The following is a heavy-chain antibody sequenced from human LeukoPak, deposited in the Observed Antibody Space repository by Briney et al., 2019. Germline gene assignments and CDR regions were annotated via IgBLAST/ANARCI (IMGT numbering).Heavy chain of an antibody. Sequence: GGSLRLSCADSGFTFNAHWMHWVRQTPEKGLVWLSRINTDGSTTNYADAVKGRFTISRDNAKDTLYLQMNSLRVEDTAVYYCARDLNWNQADYWGQGSLVTVSS. CDR3: ARDLNWNQADY. V-gene: IGHV3-74*01. CDR1: GFTFNAHW. J-gene: IGHJ4*02. D-gene: IGHD1-20*01. CDR2: INTDGSTT.